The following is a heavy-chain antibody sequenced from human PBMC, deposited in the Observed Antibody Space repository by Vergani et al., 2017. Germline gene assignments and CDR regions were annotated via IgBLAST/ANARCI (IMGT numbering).Heavy chain of an antibody. J-gene: IGHJ1*01. CDR3: AGGAGGYGDYFY. Sequence: EVQLVESGGGLVKPGGSLRLSCAASGFTFSSYSMNWVRQAPGKGLEWVSSISSSSSYIYYADSVKGRFTISRSNAKNSLYLQRNRLRAEDTAVYYCAGGAGGYGDYFYWGQGTLVTVSS. CDR2: ISSSSSYI. CDR1: GFTFSSYS. V-gene: IGHV3-21*01. D-gene: IGHD4-17*01.